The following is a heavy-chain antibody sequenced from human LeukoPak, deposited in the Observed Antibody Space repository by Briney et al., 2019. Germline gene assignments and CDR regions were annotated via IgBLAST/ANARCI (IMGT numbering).Heavy chain of an antibody. J-gene: IGHJ4*02. Sequence: HPGGSLRLSCAASGFTFSSYSMNWVRQAPGKGLEWVSYISSSSSTTYYADSVKGRFTISRDNAKNSLYLQMNSLRAEDTAVYYCARPNLGYCSGGSCLSFDYWGQGTLVTVSS. CDR2: ISSSSSTT. V-gene: IGHV3-48*04. D-gene: IGHD2-15*01. CDR3: ARPNLGYCSGGSCLSFDY. CDR1: GFTFSSYS.